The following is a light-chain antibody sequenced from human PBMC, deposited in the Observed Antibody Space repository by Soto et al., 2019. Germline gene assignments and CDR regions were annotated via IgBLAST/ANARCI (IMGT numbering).Light chain of an antibody. Sequence: EIVMTQSPATLSVSPGERATLSCRASQSVSINLGSYHQRPGQAPRLLIYSASSRATGIPARFSGSGSGTEFTLTISSLQSEDFGTYYCLQYNKWPRTFGQGTKVEIK. CDR2: SAS. V-gene: IGKV3-15*01. J-gene: IGKJ1*01. CDR3: LQYNKWPRT. CDR1: QSVSIN.